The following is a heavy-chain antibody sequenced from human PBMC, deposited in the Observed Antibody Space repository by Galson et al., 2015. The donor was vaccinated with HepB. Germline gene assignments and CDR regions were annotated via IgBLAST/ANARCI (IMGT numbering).Heavy chain of an antibody. Sequence: QSGAEVKKPGESLKISCKGSGYSFTSYWIGWVRQTPGKGLEWMGIIYPGDSDTRYSPSFQGQVTISADKSISTAYLQWSSLKASDTAMYYCARLGGEEDGARRAMGINWFDPWGQGTLVTVSS. CDR2: IYPGDSDT. D-gene: IGHD5-18*01. CDR1: GYSFTSYW. J-gene: IGHJ5*02. V-gene: IGHV5-51*01. CDR3: ARLGGEEDGARRAMGINWFDP.